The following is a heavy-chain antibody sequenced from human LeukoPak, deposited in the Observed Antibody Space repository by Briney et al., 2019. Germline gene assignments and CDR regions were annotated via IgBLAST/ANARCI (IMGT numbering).Heavy chain of an antibody. CDR2: ISSSSSYI. J-gene: IGHJ6*02. Sequence: PGRSLRLSCAASGFIFNNFAIHWVRQAPGKGLEWVSSISSSSSYIYYADSVKGRFTISRDNAKNSLYLQMNSLRVEDTAVYYCARDLTWDYGMDVWGQGTAVTVSS. CDR1: GFIFNNFA. V-gene: IGHV3-21*01. D-gene: IGHD1-26*01. CDR3: ARDLTWDYGMDV.